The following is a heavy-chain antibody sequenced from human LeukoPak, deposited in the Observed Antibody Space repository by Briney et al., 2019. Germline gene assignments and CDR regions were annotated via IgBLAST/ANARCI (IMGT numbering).Heavy chain of an antibody. Sequence: GGSLRLSCAASGFTFDDYAMHWVLQAPGKGLEWVSLISGDGGSTYYADSVKGRFTISRDNSKNSLYLQMNSLRTEDTALYYCAKAPSITMVRGVLPPIDYWGQGTLVTVSS. D-gene: IGHD3-10*01. CDR3: AKAPSITMVRGVLPPIDY. CDR2: ISGDGGST. V-gene: IGHV3-43*02. J-gene: IGHJ4*02. CDR1: GFTFDDYA.